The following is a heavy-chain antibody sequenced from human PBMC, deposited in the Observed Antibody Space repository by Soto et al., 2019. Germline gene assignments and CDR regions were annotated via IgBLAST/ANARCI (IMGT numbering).Heavy chain of an antibody. CDR1: GGSISSRSHY. V-gene: IGHV4-39*01. J-gene: IGHJ6*02. Sequence: ETLSLTCSVSGGSISSRSHYWDWIRQPPGKGLEWIGSIYYSGSTYYDPSLTSRVTISVDTSKNQFSLKLSSVTVADTAVYYCARHNPSDNGGNYGGLDGWGQGTTVTVAS. CDR3: ARHNPSDNGGNYGGLDG. CDR2: IYYSGST. D-gene: IGHD4-17*01.